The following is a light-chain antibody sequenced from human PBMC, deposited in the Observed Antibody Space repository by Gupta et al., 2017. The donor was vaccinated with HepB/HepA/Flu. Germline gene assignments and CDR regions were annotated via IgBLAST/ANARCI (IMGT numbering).Light chain of an antibody. CDR2: LAS. J-gene: IGKJ4*01. CDR3: QQYYSTPLS. CDR1: QCVLYSSNNKNY. V-gene: IGKV4-1*01. Sequence: IVMTPSPDSLALSLAERATINCKSSQCVLYSSNNKNYLSWFQQNPGQPHRVLIYLASTRDSGVPDRFSGSGSGTYFTLTIISLQAEDVAVYYCQQYYSTPLSFGGGTKVEIK.